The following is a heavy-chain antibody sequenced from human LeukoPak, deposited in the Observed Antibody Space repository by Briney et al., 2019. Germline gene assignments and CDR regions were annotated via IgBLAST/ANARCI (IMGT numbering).Heavy chain of an antibody. CDR1: GYTFTSYD. V-gene: IGHV1-8*03. CDR3: ARGRDSSSWIGQY. Sequence: ASVTVSCKASGYTFTSYDINWVRQAPGQGLEWMGWMKPNSGNTAYAQKFQGRVTITRNTSISTAYMELSSLRSEDTAVYYCARGRDSSSWIGQYWGQGTLVTVSS. D-gene: IGHD6-13*01. CDR2: MKPNSGNT. J-gene: IGHJ4*02.